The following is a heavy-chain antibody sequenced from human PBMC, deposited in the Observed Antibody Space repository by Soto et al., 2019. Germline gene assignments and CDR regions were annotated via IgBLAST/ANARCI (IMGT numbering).Heavy chain of an antibody. CDR3: ARNIQPAAMEVGYYYMDV. V-gene: IGHV1-3*01. J-gene: IGHJ6*03. D-gene: IGHD2-2*01. CDR2: INAGNGNT. CDR1: GYTFTSYA. Sequence: ASVKVSCKASGYTFTSYAMHWVRQAPGQRLEWMGWINAGNGNTKYSQKFQGRVTITRDTSASTAYMELSSLRSEDTAVYYCARNIQPAAMEVGYYYMDVWGKGTTVTVSS.